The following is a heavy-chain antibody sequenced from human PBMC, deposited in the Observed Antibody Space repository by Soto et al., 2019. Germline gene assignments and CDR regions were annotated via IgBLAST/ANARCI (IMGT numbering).Heavy chain of an antibody. CDR2: IYYSGST. CDR3: ATGLIYSVYDFLLFDY. D-gene: IGHD5-12*01. CDR1: GGSISSGGYY. Sequence: SETLSLTCTVSGGSISSGGYYWSWIRQHPGKGLEWIGYIYYSGSTYYNPSLKSRVTISVDTSKNQFSLKLSSVTAADTAVYYCATGLIYSVYDFLLFDYWGQGTLVTVSS. J-gene: IGHJ4*02. V-gene: IGHV4-31*03.